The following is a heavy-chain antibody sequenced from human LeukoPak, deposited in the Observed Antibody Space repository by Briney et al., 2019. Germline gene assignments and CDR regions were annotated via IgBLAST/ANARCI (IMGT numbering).Heavy chain of an antibody. V-gene: IGHV1-8*01. CDR3: ARGRGYCSSTSRTPSYYGMDV. CDR1: GYTFTSYD. CDR2: MNPNSGNT. D-gene: IGHD2-2*01. Sequence: GASVKVSCKASGYTFTSYDINWVRQATGQGLEWMGWMNPNSGNTGYAQKFQGRVTMTRNTSISTAYMELSSLRSEDTAVYYCARGRGYCSSTSRTPSYYGMDVWGQGTTVTVSS. J-gene: IGHJ6*02.